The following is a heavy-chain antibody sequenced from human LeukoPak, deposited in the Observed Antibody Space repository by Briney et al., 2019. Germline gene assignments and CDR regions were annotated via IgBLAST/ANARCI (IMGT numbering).Heavy chain of an antibody. D-gene: IGHD6-19*01. CDR1: GFTFSSYS. CDR2: IPASGGST. Sequence: GGSPRLSCAASGFTFSSYSMHWVRQAPGKGLEWVSSIPASGGSTYYADSVKGRFTISRDNSKNSLYLQMNSLRAEDTAVYYCAKESSGGWYFDYWGQGTLVTVSS. CDR3: AKESSGGWYFDY. V-gene: IGHV3-23*01. J-gene: IGHJ4*02.